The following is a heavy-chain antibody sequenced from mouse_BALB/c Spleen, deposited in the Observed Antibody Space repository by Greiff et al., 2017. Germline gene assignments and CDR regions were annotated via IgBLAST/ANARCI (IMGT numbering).Heavy chain of an antibody. J-gene: IGHJ4*01. V-gene: IGHV2-9*02. CDR2: IWAGGST. CDR1: AFSLTSYG. CDR3: ASGSTMITRPTMDY. Sequence: VKLMESGPGLVAPSQSLSITCTVSAFSLTSYGVHWVRQPPGKGLEWLGVIWAGGSTNYNSALMSRLSISKDNSKSQVFLKMNSLQTDDTAMYYCASGSTMITRPTMDYWGQGTSVTVSS. D-gene: IGHD2-4*01.